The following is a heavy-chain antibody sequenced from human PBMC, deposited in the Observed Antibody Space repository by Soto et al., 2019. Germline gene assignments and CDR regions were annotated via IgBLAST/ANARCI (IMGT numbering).Heavy chain of an antibody. V-gene: IGHV1-18*04. CDR3: ARDNSGYDILTGLNYYYYMDV. J-gene: IGHJ6*03. CDR1: GYTFTGYY. Sequence: ASVKVSCKASGYTFTGYYMHWVRQAPGQGLEWMGWISAYNGNTNYAQKLQGRVTMTTDTSTSTAYMELRSLRSDDTAVYYCARDNSGYDILTGLNYYYYMDVWGKGTTVTVSS. CDR2: ISAYNGNT. D-gene: IGHD3-9*01.